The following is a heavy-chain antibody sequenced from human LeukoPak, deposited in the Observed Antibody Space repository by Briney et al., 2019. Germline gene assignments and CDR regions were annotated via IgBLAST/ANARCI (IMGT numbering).Heavy chain of an antibody. V-gene: IGHV3-74*01. J-gene: IGHJ5*02. CDR1: GFTFSNYW. CDR2: INSDRNSA. CDR3: ARDSSDTAMVLWFDP. D-gene: IGHD5-18*01. Sequence: GGSLRLSCAASGFTFSNYWMHWVRQAPGKGLVWVSRINSDRNSATYADSVKGRFTISRDNAKNTLYLQMNSLRAEDTAVYYCARDSSDTAMVLWFDPWGQGTLVTVSS.